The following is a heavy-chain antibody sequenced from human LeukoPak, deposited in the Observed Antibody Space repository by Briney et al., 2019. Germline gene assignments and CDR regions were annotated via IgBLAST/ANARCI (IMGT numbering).Heavy chain of an antibody. CDR1: GFTFSDCY. J-gene: IGHJ1*01. CDR2: IISSASTI. Sequence: GGSLRLSCAASGFTFSDCYMSGMRQAPGRGLEWVSYIISSASTIYYADSVKGRFTISRDNAKNSLYLKMNSLRAADTAVYYCARVTHYCSGGSGYSLGYFQHWGQGTLVTVSS. CDR3: ARVTHYCSGGSGYSLGYFQH. V-gene: IGHV3-11*04. D-gene: IGHD2-15*01.